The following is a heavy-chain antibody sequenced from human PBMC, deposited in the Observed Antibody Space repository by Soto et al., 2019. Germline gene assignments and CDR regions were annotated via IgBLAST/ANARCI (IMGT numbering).Heavy chain of an antibody. D-gene: IGHD6-19*01. CDR3: AKDVEWLEYFDY. J-gene: IGHJ4*02. CDR2: ISYDGSNK. CDR1: GFTFSSYG. Sequence: QVQLVESGGGVVQPGRSLRLSCAASGFTFSSYGMHWVRQAPGKGLEWVAVISYDGSNKYYADSVKGRFTISRDNSKNTLYLQMNSLRAEDTAVYYCAKDVEWLEYFDYWGQGTLGTVSS. V-gene: IGHV3-30*18.